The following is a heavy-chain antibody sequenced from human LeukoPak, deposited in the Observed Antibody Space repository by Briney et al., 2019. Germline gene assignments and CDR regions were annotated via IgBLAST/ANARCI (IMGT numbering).Heavy chain of an antibody. J-gene: IGHJ3*02. CDR3: ARDAVLLSAAFGI. V-gene: IGHV4-39*07. CDR1: GDSITSSNYY. CDR2: IYSSGST. D-gene: IGHD2/OR15-2a*01. Sequence: SETVSLTCTVSGDSITSSNYYWGWFRQSPGKGPEWIGSIYSSGSTYYSPSLKSRVTISVDTSKNQFSLQLNSVTPEDTAVYYCARDAVLLSAAFGIWGQGTMVTVSS.